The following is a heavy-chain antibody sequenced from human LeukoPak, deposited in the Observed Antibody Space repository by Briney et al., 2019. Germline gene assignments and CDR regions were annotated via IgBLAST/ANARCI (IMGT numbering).Heavy chain of an antibody. CDR3: ARSGGGQLLSAFDY. CDR1: GYSISSGYY. CDR2: IYHSGST. Sequence: SETLSLTCTVSGYSISSGYYWGWIRQPPGKGLEWIGSIYHSGSTYYNPSLKSRVTISVDTSKNQFSLKLNSVTAADTAVYYCARSGGGQLLSAFDYWGQGTLVTVSS. J-gene: IGHJ4*02. V-gene: IGHV4-38-2*02. D-gene: IGHD2-2*01.